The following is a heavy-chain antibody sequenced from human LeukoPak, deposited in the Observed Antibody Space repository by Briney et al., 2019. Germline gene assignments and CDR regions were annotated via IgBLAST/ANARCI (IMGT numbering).Heavy chain of an antibody. V-gene: IGHV1-18*01. CDR3: ARAPYYYDSSGYYLYYYYYYMDV. Sequence: ASVKVSCKASGYTFTSYGISWVRRAPGQGLEWMGWISAYNGNTNYAQKLQGRVTMTTDTSTSTAYMELRSLRSDDTAVYYCARAPYYYDSSGYYLYYYYYYMDVWGKGTTVTVSS. CDR2: ISAYNGNT. CDR1: GYTFTSYG. D-gene: IGHD3-22*01. J-gene: IGHJ6*03.